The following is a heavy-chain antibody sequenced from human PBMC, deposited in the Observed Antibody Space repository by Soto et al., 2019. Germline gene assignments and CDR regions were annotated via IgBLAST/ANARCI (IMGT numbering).Heavy chain of an antibody. D-gene: IGHD5-12*01. CDR2: IIPIFGTA. V-gene: IGHV1-69*13. Sequence: SVKVSCKASGGTFSSYAISWVRQAPGQGLEWMGGIIPIFGTANYAQKFQGRVTITADESTSTAYMELSSLRSEDTAVYYCARHHRQVAHSVLYYYGMDVWGQGTTVTVSS. J-gene: IGHJ6*02. CDR1: GGTFSSYA. CDR3: ARHHRQVAHSVLYYYGMDV.